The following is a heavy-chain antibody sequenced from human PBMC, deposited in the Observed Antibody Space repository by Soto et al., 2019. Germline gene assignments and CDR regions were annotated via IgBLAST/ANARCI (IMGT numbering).Heavy chain of an antibody. Sequence: PSETLSLTCTVSGGSISSYYWSWIRQPPGKGLEWIGYIYYSGSTNYNPSLKSRVTISVDTSKNQFSLKLSSVTAADTAVYYCARHDDFWTGGKYYFDYWGQGTLVTVSS. CDR2: IYYSGST. CDR3: ARHDDFWTGGKYYFDY. J-gene: IGHJ4*02. D-gene: IGHD3-3*01. V-gene: IGHV4-59*08. CDR1: GGSISSYY.